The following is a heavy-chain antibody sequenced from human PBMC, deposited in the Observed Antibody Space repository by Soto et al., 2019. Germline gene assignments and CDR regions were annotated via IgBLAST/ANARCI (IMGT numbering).Heavy chain of an antibody. CDR3: ARDYYDSSGYYRRDWFDP. CDR2: IGAYNGNT. J-gene: IGHJ5*02. D-gene: IGHD3-22*01. V-gene: IGHV1-18*01. Sequence: ASVKVSCKASGYTFTSYGISWVRQAPGQGLEWMGWIGAYNGNTNYAQKLQGRVTMTTDTSTSTAYMELRSLRSDDTAVYYCARDYYDSSGYYRRDWFDPWGQGTLVTVSS. CDR1: GYTFTSYG.